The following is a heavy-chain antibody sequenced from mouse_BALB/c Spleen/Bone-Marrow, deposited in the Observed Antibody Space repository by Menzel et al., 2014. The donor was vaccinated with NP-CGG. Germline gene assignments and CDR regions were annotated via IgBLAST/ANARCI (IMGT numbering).Heavy chain of an antibody. D-gene: IGHD1-1*01. Sequence: EVKLMESGAELVKPGASVKLSYTASGFNIKDTYMHWVKQRPEQGLEWIGRIDPANVNTKYDPKFQGKATITADTSSNTAYLQLSSLTSEDTAVYYCASYVYGYYFDYWGQGTTLTVSS. CDR2: IDPANVNT. CDR3: ASYVYGYYFDY. J-gene: IGHJ2*01. CDR1: GFNIKDTY. V-gene: IGHV14-3*02.